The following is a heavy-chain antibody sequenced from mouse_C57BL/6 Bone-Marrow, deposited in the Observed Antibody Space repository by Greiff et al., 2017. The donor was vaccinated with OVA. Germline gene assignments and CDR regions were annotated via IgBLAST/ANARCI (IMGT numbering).Heavy chain of an antibody. D-gene: IGHD1-1*01. CDR3: ARLDRYGSSLYFDY. V-gene: IGHV1-26*01. Sequence: VQLQQSGPELVKPGASVKISCKASGYTFTDYYMNWVKQSHGKSLEWIGDINPNNGGTSYNQKFKGKATLTVDKSSSTAYMQLSSLTSEDSAVYYCARLDRYGSSLYFDYWGQGTTLTVSS. CDR2: INPNNGGT. J-gene: IGHJ2*01. CDR1: GYTFTDYY.